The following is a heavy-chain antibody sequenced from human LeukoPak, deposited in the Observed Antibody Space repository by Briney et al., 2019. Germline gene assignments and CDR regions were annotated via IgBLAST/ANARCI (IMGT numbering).Heavy chain of an antibody. CDR2: INHSGST. CDR3: ARVPDYYGSGSYHYYYYYMDV. V-gene: IGHV4-34*01. J-gene: IGHJ6*03. Sequence: SETLSLTCAVYGGSFSGYYWSWIRQPPGKGLERIGEINHSGSTNYNPSLKSRVTISVDTSKNQFSLKLSSVTAADTAVYYCARVPDYYGSGSYHYYYYYMDVWGKGTTVTVSS. D-gene: IGHD3-10*01. CDR1: GGSFSGYY.